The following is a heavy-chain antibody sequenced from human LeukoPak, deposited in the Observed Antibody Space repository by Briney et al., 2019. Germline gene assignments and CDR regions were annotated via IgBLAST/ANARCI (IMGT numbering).Heavy chain of an antibody. CDR1: GFSFSDYS. D-gene: IGHD4-17*01. CDR2: ISASGGPGT. J-gene: IGHJ4*02. CDR3: ARGSSTLTRHLDY. Sequence: GGSLRLSCAASGFSFSDYSMTWVRQAPGKGLQFVAIISASGGPGTYNTDSVRGRFTISRDNSKNTLYLQMNSLGAEDTARYYCARGSSTLTRHLDYWGQGTPVTVSS. V-gene: IGHV3-23*01.